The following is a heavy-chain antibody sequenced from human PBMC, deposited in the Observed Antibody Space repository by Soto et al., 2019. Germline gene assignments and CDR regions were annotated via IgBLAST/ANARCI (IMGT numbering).Heavy chain of an antibody. CDR1: GFTFSSYA. J-gene: IGHJ4*02. CDR3: AKVRAGYCSSTSCYAQPDY. V-gene: IGHV3-23*01. Sequence: GGSLRLSCAASGFTFSSYAMSWVRQAPGKGLEWVSAISGSGGSTYYADSVKGRFTISRDNSKNTLYLQMNSLRAEDTAVYYCAKVRAGYCSSTSCYAQPDYWGQGTLVTVSS. CDR2: ISGSGGST. D-gene: IGHD2-2*01.